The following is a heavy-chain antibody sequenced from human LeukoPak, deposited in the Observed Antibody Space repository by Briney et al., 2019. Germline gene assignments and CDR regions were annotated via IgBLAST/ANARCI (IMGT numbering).Heavy chain of an antibody. CDR3: ARHKSLNAFDI. V-gene: IGHV3-9*01. CDR2: ISWNSGSI. CDR1: GFTFDDYA. J-gene: IGHJ3*02. Sequence: PGGSLRLSCAASGFTFDDYAMHWVRQAPGKGLEWVSGISWNSGSIGYADSVKGRFTISRDNAKNSLYLQMNSLRAEDTAVYYCARHKSLNAFDIWGQGTMVTVSS.